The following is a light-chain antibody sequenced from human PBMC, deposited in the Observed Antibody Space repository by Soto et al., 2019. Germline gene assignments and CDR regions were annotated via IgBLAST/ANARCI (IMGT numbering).Light chain of an antibody. J-gene: IGKJ1*01. CDR2: GAS. V-gene: IGKV3-20*01. CDR3: HQYASSPQT. CDR1: QTVSSNY. Sequence: EIVLTQSPGTLAFSPGARATLSCSASQTVSSNYLAWDQQNPGQSPRLLIYGASSRATGIPARFSGSGSGTDFTLTISRLEPEEFALYYCHQYASSPQTFGQGTKVEI.